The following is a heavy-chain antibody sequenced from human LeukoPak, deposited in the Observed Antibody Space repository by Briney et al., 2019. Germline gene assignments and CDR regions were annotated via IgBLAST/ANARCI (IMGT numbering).Heavy chain of an antibody. V-gene: IGHV4-38-2*02. J-gene: IGHJ6*03. D-gene: IGHD3-3*01. CDR3: AREGYDFWSGYPYFGYMDV. Sequence: SETLSLTCTVSGYSISSGYYWGWIRQPPGKGLEWIGSIYHSGSTYYNPSLKSRVTISVDTSKNQFSLKLSSVTAADTAVYYCAREGYDFWSGYPYFGYMDVWGKGTTVTVSS. CDR2: IYHSGST. CDR1: GYSISSGYY.